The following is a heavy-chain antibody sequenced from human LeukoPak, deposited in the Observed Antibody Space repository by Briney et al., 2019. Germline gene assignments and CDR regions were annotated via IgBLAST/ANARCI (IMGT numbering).Heavy chain of an antibody. CDR1: GFTFSSYS. CDR3: ARTLWFGELFFQH. J-gene: IGHJ1*01. V-gene: IGHV3-48*02. Sequence: GGTLRLSCAASGFTFSSYSMNWVRQAPGKGLEWVSYISSSSSTIYYADSVKGRFTISRDNAKNSLYLQMNSLRDEDTAVYYCARTLWFGELFFQHWGQGTLVTVSS. D-gene: IGHD3-10*01. CDR2: ISSSSSTI.